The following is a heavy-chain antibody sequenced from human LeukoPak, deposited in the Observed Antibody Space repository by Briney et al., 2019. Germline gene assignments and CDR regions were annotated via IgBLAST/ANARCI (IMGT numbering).Heavy chain of an antibody. D-gene: IGHD3-3*01. V-gene: IGHV4-39*01. CDR1: GRSISSSSYY. J-gene: IGHJ4*02. CDR2: IYYSGST. Sequence: SETLSLTCTVSGRSISSSSYYWGWIRQPPGKGLEWIGTIYYSGSTYYNPSLKSRVTISVDTSKNQFSLKLSSVTAADTAVYYCARLWRPTVNFDYWGQGTLVTVSS. CDR3: ARLWRPTVNFDY.